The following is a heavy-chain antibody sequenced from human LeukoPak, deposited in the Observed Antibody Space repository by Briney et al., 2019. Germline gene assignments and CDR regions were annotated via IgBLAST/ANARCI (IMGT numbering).Heavy chain of an antibody. CDR3: ARVDTAMVTMGAFDY. CDR1: GFTFSSYA. Sequence: GVSLRLSCAASGFTFSSYAMHRVGQAPGKGLEWVAVISYDGSNKYYADSVQGRFTISRDNSKNTLYLQMNSLRAEDTAVYYCARVDTAMVTMGAFDYWGQGTLVTVSS. V-gene: IGHV3-30*04. CDR2: ISYDGSNK. J-gene: IGHJ4*02. D-gene: IGHD5-18*01.